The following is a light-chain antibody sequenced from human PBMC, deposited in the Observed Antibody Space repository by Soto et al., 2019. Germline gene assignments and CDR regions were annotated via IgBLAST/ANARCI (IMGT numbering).Light chain of an antibody. CDR2: GVS. Sequence: ENVLTQSPGTLSLSPGERATLSCRASQTVSGSYVAWYQQKPGQTPRLLIYGVSSRATGIPDRFSGSGAGTDFTLTISRLEPEDFAVYYCQQYGDSPLTFGGGTKVDI. CDR3: QQYGDSPLT. V-gene: IGKV3-20*01. J-gene: IGKJ4*01. CDR1: QTVSGSY.